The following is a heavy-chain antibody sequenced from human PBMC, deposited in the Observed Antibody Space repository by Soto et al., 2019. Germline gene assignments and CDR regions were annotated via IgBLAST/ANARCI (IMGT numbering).Heavy chain of an antibody. Sequence: EVQLVESGGGLVQPGGSLRLSCTASGFTFNYFWMHWVRQAPGKGLVGVSRIHSDGSSTTYADSVKGRFTISRDDAKNTLYLQMNSLRAEDTAIYYCARGNYGGFDYWGQGTLVTVSS. V-gene: IGHV3-74*01. CDR3: ARGNYGGFDY. CDR2: IHSDGSST. J-gene: IGHJ4*02. D-gene: IGHD4-17*01. CDR1: GFTFNYFW.